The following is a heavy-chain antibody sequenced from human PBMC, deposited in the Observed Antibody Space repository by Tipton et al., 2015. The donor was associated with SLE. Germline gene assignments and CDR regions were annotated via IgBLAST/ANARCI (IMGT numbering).Heavy chain of an antibody. J-gene: IGHJ5*02. CDR1: GGSISSGSYY. D-gene: IGHD2-2*02. V-gene: IGHV4-61*01. CDR2: IYYSGST. CDR3: ARARHCSSTSCYRWFDP. Sequence: TLSLTCTVSGGSISSGSYYWSWIRQPPGKGLEWIGYIYYSGSTNYNPSLKSRVTISVDTSKNQFSLKLSSVTAADTAMYYCARARHCSSTSCYRWFDPWGQGTLVTVSS.